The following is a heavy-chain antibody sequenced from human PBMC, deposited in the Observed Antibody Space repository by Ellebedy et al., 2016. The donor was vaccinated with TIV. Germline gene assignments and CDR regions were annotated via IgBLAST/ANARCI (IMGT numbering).Heavy chain of an antibody. D-gene: IGHD3-10*01. Sequence: SETLSLTXAVYGGSFSGYYWSWIRQPPGKGLEWIGEINHSGSTNYNPSLKSRVTISVDTSKNQFSLKLSSVTAADTAVYYCARGTFGGMGYYFDYWGQGTLVTVSS. CDR2: INHSGST. CDR3: ARGTFGGMGYYFDY. V-gene: IGHV4-34*01. J-gene: IGHJ4*02. CDR1: GGSFSGYY.